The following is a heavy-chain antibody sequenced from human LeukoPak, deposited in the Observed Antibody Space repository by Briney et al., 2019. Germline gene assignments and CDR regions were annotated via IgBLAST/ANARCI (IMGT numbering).Heavy chain of an antibody. D-gene: IGHD3-22*01. Sequence: PGGSLSLSCAASGFTFSSYGMSWVRQAPGKGLEWVSAICGSGDSTYCADFVKGRFTISRDDSQNTLYLQMNSLRAEDTAVYYCAKLSGPDHYDTIDCWGQGTLVTVSS. V-gene: IGHV3-23*01. CDR1: GFTFSSYG. CDR3: AKLSGPDHYDTIDC. CDR2: ICGSGDST. J-gene: IGHJ4*02.